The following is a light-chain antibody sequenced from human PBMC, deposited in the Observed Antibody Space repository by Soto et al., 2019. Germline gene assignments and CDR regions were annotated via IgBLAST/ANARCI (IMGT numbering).Light chain of an antibody. CDR3: SLYAGNNNYV. CDR1: NSDVGGYNY. CDR2: EVT. V-gene: IGLV2-8*01. J-gene: IGLJ1*01. Sequence: QSALTQPPSASGSPGQSVTISCTGTNSDVGGYNYVSWYQHHPGKAPKLIIYEVTKRPSGVPDRFSGSKSGNTASLTVSGLRAEDETDYYCSLYAGNNNYVFGTGTKVTVL.